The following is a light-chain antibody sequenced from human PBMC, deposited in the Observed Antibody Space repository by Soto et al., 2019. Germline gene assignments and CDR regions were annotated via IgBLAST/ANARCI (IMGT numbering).Light chain of an antibody. J-gene: IGLJ3*02. CDR1: SSDVGFYNY. V-gene: IGLV2-11*01. CDR2: DVS. Sequence: QSVLTQPRSVSGSPGQSVTISCTGTSSDVGFYNYVSWYQQHPGKAPKFMIYDVSKRPSGVPDRFSGSKSGNTASLTISGLQAEDEADYYCCSYAGSYSHVVFGGGTQLTAL. CDR3: CSYAGSYSHVV.